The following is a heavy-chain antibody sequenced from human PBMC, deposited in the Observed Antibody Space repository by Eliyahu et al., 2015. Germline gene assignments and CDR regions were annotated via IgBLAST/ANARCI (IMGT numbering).Heavy chain of an antibody. D-gene: IGHD5-18*01. Sequence: QVQLVQSGAEVKKPGSSXKVSCXASGGTFXXYAISWVRQAPGQGLEWMGGIIPMFGTAKYAQKFQGRLTITADGSTSTAYMELSSLRSEDTAVYYCAREGFRETQMVTPFDYWGQGTLVTVSS. CDR3: AREGFRETQMVTPFDY. J-gene: IGHJ4*02. V-gene: IGHV1-69*01. CDR1: GGTFXXYA. CDR2: IIPMFGTA.